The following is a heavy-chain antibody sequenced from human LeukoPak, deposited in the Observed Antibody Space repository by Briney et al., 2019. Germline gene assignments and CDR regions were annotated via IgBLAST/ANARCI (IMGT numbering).Heavy chain of an antibody. Sequence: GGPLRLSCAASGFTFSSYWMSWVRQAPGKGLEWVANIKQGGSEKYYVDSVKGRFAISRDNSKNTFYLQMNSLRAEDSAVYFCVKDELAVAIFDYWGQGTLVTVSS. V-gene: IGHV3-7*03. J-gene: IGHJ4*02. CDR3: VKDELAVAIFDY. CDR2: IKQGGSEK. D-gene: IGHD6-19*01. CDR1: GFTFSSYW.